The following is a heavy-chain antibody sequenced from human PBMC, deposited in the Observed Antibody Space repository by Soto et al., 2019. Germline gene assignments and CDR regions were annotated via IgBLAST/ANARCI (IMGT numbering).Heavy chain of an antibody. Sequence: QVQLRESGPGLLKPSETLSLTCTVSGGSLSPYYWSWIRQPPGQELEWIGYIYYSGTTNYNPSLQSRATMSVDTSTNQFSMTLSSVTAADTAVYFCARHTPINLPGLSYSYHYIGVWGKGTTVTVSS. J-gene: IGHJ6*03. CDR3: ARHTPINLPGLSYSYHYIGV. D-gene: IGHD2-15*01. V-gene: IGHV4-59*08. CDR2: IYYSGTT. CDR1: GGSLSPYY.